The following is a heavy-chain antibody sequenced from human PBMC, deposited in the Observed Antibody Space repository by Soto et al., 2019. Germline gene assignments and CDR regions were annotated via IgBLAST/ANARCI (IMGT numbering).Heavy chain of an antibody. D-gene: IGHD2-15*01. CDR1: GGSITSYY. CDR2: IYYSGST. Sequence: SETLSLTCTVSGGSITSYYWSWIRQPPGKGLEWIGYIYYSGSTSYNPSLKSRVTISVDTSKNQLSLKLTSVTAADTAVYYCARRPRYCSGGSCGFDAFDIWGQGTMVTVS. V-gene: IGHV4-59*01. CDR3: ARRPRYCSGGSCGFDAFDI. J-gene: IGHJ3*02.